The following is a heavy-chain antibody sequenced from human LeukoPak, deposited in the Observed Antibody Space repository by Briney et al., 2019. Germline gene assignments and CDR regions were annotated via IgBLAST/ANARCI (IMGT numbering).Heavy chain of an antibody. D-gene: IGHD3-10*01. CDR1: GGTFSSYA. J-gene: IGHJ5*02. Sequence: SVKVSCKASGGTFSSYAISWVRQAPGQGLEWMGGIIPIFGTANYAQKFQGRVTITADESTSTAYMELSSLRSEDTAVYYCARDHPYYYGSGSYYTNWFDPWGQGTLVTVSS. CDR2: IIPIFGTA. V-gene: IGHV1-69*01. CDR3: ARDHPYYYGSGSYYTNWFDP.